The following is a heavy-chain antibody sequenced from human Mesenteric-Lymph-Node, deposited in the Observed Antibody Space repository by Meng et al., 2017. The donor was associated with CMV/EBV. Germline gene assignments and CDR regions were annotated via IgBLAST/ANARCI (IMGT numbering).Heavy chain of an antibody. CDR2: VYYSGST. CDR3: ARDVRSTRYFDY. V-gene: IGHV4-61*01. J-gene: IGHJ4*02. Sequence: TVSGGSVSSDNYSRTWIRQPPGKGPEWIGYVYYSGSTHYNPSLESRVTISVDTSKNQFSLKLTSVTAADTAVYYCARDVRSTRYFDYWGPGTLVTVSS. CDR1: GGSVSSDNYS. D-gene: IGHD2-2*01.